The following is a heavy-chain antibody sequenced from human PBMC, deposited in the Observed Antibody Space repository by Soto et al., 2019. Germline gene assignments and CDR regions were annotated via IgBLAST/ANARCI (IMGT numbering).Heavy chain of an antibody. J-gene: IGHJ6*02. CDR2: IIPIFGTA. D-gene: IGHD3-3*01. Sequence: QVQLVQSGAEVKKPGSSVKVSCKASGGTFSSYAISWVRQAPGQGLEWMGGIIPIFGTANYAQKFQGRVTITADESTGTGYMELSSLRSEDTGVYYCAREMAATYYDYIGGNYYGMDVWGQGTTVTVSS. V-gene: IGHV1-69*12. CDR3: AREMAATYYDYIGGNYYGMDV. CDR1: GGTFSSYA.